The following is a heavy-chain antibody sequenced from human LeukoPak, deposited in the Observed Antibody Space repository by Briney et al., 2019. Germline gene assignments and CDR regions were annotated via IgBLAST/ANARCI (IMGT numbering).Heavy chain of an antibody. Sequence: ASVTVSCKASGYTFSGYYMHWVRQAPGQGLEWMGWINPNSGGTKYAQKFQGRVTMTRDTSISTAYMELSRLRSDDTAVYYSATEVTDWGQGTLVTVSS. V-gene: IGHV1-2*02. J-gene: IGHJ4*02. CDR2: INPNSGGT. D-gene: IGHD5-18*01. CDR1: GYTFSGYY. CDR3: ATEVTD.